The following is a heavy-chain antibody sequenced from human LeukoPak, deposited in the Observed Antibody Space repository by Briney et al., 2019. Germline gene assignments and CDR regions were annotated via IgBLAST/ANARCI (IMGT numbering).Heavy chain of an antibody. CDR1: GFTFSSYG. D-gene: IGHD6-19*01. Sequence: GSLRLSCAASGFTFSSYGMHWVRQAPGKGLEWVAVIWYDGSNKYYADSVKGRFTISRDNSKNTLYLQMNSLRAEDTAVYYCARDPIAVAGTGGDGMDVWGKGTTVTVSS. CDR2: IWYDGSNK. CDR3: ARDPIAVAGTGGDGMDV. V-gene: IGHV3-33*01. J-gene: IGHJ6*04.